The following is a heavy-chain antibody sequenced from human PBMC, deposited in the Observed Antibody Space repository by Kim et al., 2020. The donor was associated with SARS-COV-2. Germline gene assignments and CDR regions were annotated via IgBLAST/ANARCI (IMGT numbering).Heavy chain of an antibody. CDR2: IHPGDSDS. D-gene: IGHD2-15*01. CDR3: ARASYCSGGSCYGNFDWFDP. Sequence: GESLQISCKGSGYSFTNYWIGWVRQMPGKGLEWMGIIHPGDSDSRYSPSFQGQVTISADTSISTAYLQWSSLKASDTAMYYCARASYCSGGSCYGNFDWFDPWGQGTLVTVSS. J-gene: IGHJ5*02. V-gene: IGHV5-51*01. CDR1: GYSFTNYW.